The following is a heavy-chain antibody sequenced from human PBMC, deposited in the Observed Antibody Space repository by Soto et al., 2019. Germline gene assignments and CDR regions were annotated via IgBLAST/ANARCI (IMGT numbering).Heavy chain of an antibody. J-gene: IGHJ4*02. CDR3: ARATRFPHPFDY. D-gene: IGHD3-10*01. V-gene: IGHV4-59*01. CDR2: VYYSGST. CDR1: GGSMSGYY. Sequence: QVQLQESGPGLVKPSETLSLSCTVSGGSMSGYYWNWIRQPPGKRLEWIGYVYYSGSTNYNPSLKSRVTISVDTSKNQFSLKLNSVTAADTAVYYCARATRFPHPFDYWGQATLVTVSS.